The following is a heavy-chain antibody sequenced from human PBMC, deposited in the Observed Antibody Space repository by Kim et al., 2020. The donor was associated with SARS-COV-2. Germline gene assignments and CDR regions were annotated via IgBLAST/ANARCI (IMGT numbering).Heavy chain of an antibody. D-gene: IGHD4-17*01. CDR1: GGTFSSYA. CDR3: ARTATVTSDQNYFFDY. V-gene: IGHV1-69*13. J-gene: IGHJ4*02. CDR2: NIPIFGTA. Sequence: SVKVSCKASGGTFSSYAISWVRQAPGQGLEWMGGNIPIFGTANYAQKFQGRDTITADESTSTAYMELSSLRSEDTAVYYCARTATVTSDQNYFFDYWGQGTLVTVSS.